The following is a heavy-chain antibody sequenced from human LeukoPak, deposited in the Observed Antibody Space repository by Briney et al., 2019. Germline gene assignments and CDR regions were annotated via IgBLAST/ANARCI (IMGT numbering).Heavy chain of an antibody. J-gene: IGHJ4*02. CDR2: ISGSGGST. Sequence: GGSLRLSCAASGFTFSSYAMSWVRQAPGKGLEWVSAISGSGGSTYYADSVKGRFTISRDNSKNTLHLQMNSLRAEDTAVYYCAKSAYYDSSGFYREYYFDYWGQGTLVTVSS. D-gene: IGHD3-22*01. CDR3: AKSAYYDSSGFYREYYFDY. V-gene: IGHV3-23*01. CDR1: GFTFSSYA.